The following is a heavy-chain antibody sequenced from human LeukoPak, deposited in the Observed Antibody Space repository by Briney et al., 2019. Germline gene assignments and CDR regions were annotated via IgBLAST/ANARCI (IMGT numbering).Heavy chain of an antibody. CDR3: ARDAWQRSPSPFDY. V-gene: IGHV4-39*07. D-gene: IGHD3-16*01. CDR2: ISSSGNT. Sequence: SETLSLTCSVSGSSFSSSTYNWGWIRQPPGNGLEWIGSISSSGNTFYNPSLKSRVTISVDTSKKQFSLKLTSVTAADTAVYYCARDAWQRSPSPFDYWGPGTLVTVSP. J-gene: IGHJ4*02. CDR1: GSSFSSSTYN.